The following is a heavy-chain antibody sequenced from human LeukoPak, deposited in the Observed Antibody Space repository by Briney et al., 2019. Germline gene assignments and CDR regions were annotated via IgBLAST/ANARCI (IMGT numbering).Heavy chain of an antibody. CDR1: GGSINSGNW. Sequence: SETLSLTCGVSGGSINSGNWWSWVRQPPEKGLEWIGEVFPSGSTKYNPSLKSRVTISVDKAKNQFSLKLSSVTAADTAVYYCARPYYRYGMDVWGQGTTVTVSS. J-gene: IGHJ6*02. CDR3: ARPYYRYGMDV. CDR2: VFPSGST. V-gene: IGHV4-4*02.